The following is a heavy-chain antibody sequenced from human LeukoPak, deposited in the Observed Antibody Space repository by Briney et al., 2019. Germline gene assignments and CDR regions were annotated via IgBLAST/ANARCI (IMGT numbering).Heavy chain of an antibody. CDR3: VRGGVDY. V-gene: IGHV3-74*01. CDR2: INGDGSST. J-gene: IGHJ4*02. D-gene: IGHD3-16*01. Sequence: PGGSLRLSCAASGFTFSSYWIHWVRQAPGKGLVWVSRINGDGSSTDYADSVKGRSTISRDNAKNTLYLQMNSLRAEDTAVYYCVRGGVDYWGQGTLVTVSS. CDR1: GFTFSSYW.